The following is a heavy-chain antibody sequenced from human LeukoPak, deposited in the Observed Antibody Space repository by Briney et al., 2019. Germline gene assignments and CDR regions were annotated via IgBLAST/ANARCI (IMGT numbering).Heavy chain of an antibody. J-gene: IGHJ5*01. V-gene: IGHV1-2*02. CDR3: ARDIAPSGSRWFDS. CDR1: GYTFTEYY. CDR2: VTPSTGDT. D-gene: IGHD6-13*01. Sequence: GASVKVSCKASGYTFTEYYIHWLRQAPGQGLEWMGWVTPSTGDTFYAQNFRGRVTMTRDTSISTAYMQLGGLKSDDTAVYYCARDIAPSGSRWFDSWGQGTLVSVSS.